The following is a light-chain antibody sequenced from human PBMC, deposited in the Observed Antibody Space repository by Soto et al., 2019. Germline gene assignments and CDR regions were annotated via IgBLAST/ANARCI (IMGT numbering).Light chain of an antibody. CDR2: GAS. J-gene: IGKJ1*01. V-gene: IGKV3-20*01. CDR3: QQYGSSRT. Sequence: EIVLTQSPGILSLSPGERATLSCRASQNVDSNYLAWYQQKPGQAPRLLIYGASSRAADIPDRFSGRGSGTDFTLTISRLEPEDFAVYYCQQYGSSRTFGLGTKVEIK. CDR1: QNVDSNY.